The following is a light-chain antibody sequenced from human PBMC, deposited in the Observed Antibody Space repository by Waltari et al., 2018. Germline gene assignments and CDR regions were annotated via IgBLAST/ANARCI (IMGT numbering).Light chain of an antibody. Sequence: IQMTQSPSSLSPSVGERVTITCRASQSIGKFLNWYQQKPGKAPKLLIYAASSLQSGVPSGFSGSGSGTDFTLTISSLQPEDFATYYCQQSYSIPLTFGGGTKVEIK. CDR1: QSIGKF. V-gene: IGKV1-39*01. CDR3: QQSYSIPLT. J-gene: IGKJ4*01. CDR2: AAS.